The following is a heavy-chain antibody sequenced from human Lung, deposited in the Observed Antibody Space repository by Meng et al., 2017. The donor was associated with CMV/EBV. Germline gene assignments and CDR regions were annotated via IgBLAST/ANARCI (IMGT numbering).Heavy chain of an antibody. CDR1: GGSITSSTYY. Sequence: SETLSLTCTVSGGSITSSTYYWGWIRQPPGKGLEWLGTTYYRGSTYYNPSLKSRVTISIDTSKIQFSLRLTAVTAADTAVYYCARGGGVYNFWTGSEPIGAYDTWGQGTMVTVSS. V-gene: IGHV4-39*07. D-gene: IGHD3/OR15-3a*01. J-gene: IGHJ3*02. CDR3: ARGGGVYNFWTGSEPIGAYDT. CDR2: TYYRGST.